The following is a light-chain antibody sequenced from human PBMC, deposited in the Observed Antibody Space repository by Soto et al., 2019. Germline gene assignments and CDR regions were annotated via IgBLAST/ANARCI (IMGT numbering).Light chain of an antibody. CDR2: ATS. J-gene: IGKJ4*01. Sequence: ETVMTQSPATLSVSPGERATLSCRASQRVSSKLAWFQQQPGRAPRLLIYATSARATGIPARFSGSGSGTEFTLTISSLQSEDLAFYYCQQYSEWPLTFGGGTRVEIK. V-gene: IGKV3-15*01. CDR3: QQYSEWPLT. CDR1: QRVSSK.